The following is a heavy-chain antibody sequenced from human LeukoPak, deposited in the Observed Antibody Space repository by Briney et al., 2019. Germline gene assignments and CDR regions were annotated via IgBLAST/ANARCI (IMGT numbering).Heavy chain of an antibody. D-gene: IGHD3-10*01. CDR1: GGTFSSYA. Sequence: SVKVSCKASGGTFSSYAISWVRQAPGQGLEWMGGIIPIFGTANYAQKFQGRVTITADKSTSTAYMELSSLRSEDTAVYYCARIILETPNVLLWFGELGGAFDIWGQGTMVTVSS. CDR3: ARIILETPNVLLWFGELGGAFDI. V-gene: IGHV1-69*06. J-gene: IGHJ3*02. CDR2: IIPIFGTA.